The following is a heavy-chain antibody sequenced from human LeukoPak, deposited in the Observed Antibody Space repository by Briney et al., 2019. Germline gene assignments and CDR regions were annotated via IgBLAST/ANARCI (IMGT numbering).Heavy chain of an antibody. D-gene: IGHD3-3*01. V-gene: IGHV1-18*01. CDR2: ISAYNGNT. CDR3: ARDRTYYDFWSGPIPSYDY. Sequence: ASVKVSCKASGYTFTSYGISWVRQAPGQGLEWMGWISAYNGNTNYAQKLQGRVTMTTDTSTSTAYMELRSLRSDDTAVYYCARDRTYYDFWSGPIPSYDYWGQGTLVTVSS. CDR1: GYTFTSYG. J-gene: IGHJ4*02.